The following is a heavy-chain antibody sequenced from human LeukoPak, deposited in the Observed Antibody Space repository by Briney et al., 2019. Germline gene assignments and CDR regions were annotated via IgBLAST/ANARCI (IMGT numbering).Heavy chain of an antibody. CDR1: GFTFSSYW. Sequence: PGGSLRLSCAASGFTFSSYWMHWVRQAPGKGLVWVSRINTDGTSTNYADSVKGRFTISRDNAKNTLYLQMNSLRAEDTAVYYCATSPERWLQLRYYYYMDVWGKGTTVTVSS. CDR2: INTDGTST. D-gene: IGHD5-24*01. V-gene: IGHV3-74*01. CDR3: ATSPERWLQLRYYYYMDV. J-gene: IGHJ6*03.